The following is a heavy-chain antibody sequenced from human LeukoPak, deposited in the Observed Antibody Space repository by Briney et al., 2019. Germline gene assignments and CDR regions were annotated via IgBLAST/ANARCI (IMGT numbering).Heavy chain of an antibody. Sequence: SETLSLTCTVSGYSISSGYYWGWIRQPPGKGLEWIGSIYHSGSTYYNPSLKSRVTISVDTSKNQFSLKLSSVTAADTAVYYCARDGGRYNSGTDYWGQGILVTVSS. V-gene: IGHV4-38-2*02. J-gene: IGHJ4*02. CDR1: GYSISSGYY. D-gene: IGHD6-19*01. CDR3: ARDGGRYNSGTDY. CDR2: IYHSGST.